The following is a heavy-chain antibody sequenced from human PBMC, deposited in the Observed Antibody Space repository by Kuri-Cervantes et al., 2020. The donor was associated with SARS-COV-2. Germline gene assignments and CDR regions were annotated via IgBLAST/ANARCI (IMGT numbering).Heavy chain of an antibody. CDR1: GGTFSSYA. CDR2: IIPILGTA. J-gene: IGHJ4*02. CDR3: AREGSRSSSHPVYY. D-gene: IGHD6-6*01. Sequence: SVKASCKASGGTFSSYAISWVRQAPGQGLEWMGRIIPILGTANYAQKFQGRVTITADKSTSTAYMELSSLRSEDTAVYYCAREGSRSSSHPVYYWGQGTLVTVSS. V-gene: IGHV1-69*04.